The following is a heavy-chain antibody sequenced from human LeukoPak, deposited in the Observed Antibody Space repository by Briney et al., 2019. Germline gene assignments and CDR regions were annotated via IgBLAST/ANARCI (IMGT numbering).Heavy chain of an antibody. J-gene: IGHJ5*02. CDR1: GGSISSYY. CDR2: IYYSGST. Sequence: SETLSLTCTVSGGSISSYYWSWIRQPPGKGLEWIGYIYYSGSTNYNPSLKSRVTISVDTSKNQFSLKLSSVTAADTAVYYCARRRRAFESYYHRWFDPWGQGTLDTVSS. CDR3: ARRRRAFESYYHRWFDP. D-gene: IGHD3-10*01. V-gene: IGHV4-59*12.